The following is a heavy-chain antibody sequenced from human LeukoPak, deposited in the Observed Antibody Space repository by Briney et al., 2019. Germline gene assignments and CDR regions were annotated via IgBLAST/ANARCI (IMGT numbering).Heavy chain of an antibody. V-gene: IGHV3-33*01. CDR1: GFTFSSYG. D-gene: IGHD6-19*01. J-gene: IGHJ4*02. CDR2: IWYDGSNK. Sequence: GGSLRLSCAASGFTFSSYGMHWVRQAPGKGLEWVAVIWYDGSNKYYADSVKGRFTISRDNSKNTLYLQMNSLRAEDTAVYYCARATMRAGTIRYWGQGTLVTVSS. CDR3: ARATMRAGTIRY.